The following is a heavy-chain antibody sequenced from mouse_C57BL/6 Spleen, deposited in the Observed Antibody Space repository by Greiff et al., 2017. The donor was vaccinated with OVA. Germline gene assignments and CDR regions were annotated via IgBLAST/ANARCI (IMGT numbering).Heavy chain of an antibody. CDR2: FYPGSGSI. D-gene: IGHD1-1*01. V-gene: IGHV1-62-2*01. J-gene: IGHJ2*01. Sequence: QVQLKESGAELVKPGASVKLSCKASGYTFTEYTIHWVKQRSGQGLEWIGWFYPGSGSIKYNEKFKDKATLTADKSSSTVYMELSRLTSEDSAVYFCARHEDSGTTVVAPFDYWGQGTTLTVSS. CDR1: GYTFTEYT. CDR3: ARHEDSGTTVVAPFDY.